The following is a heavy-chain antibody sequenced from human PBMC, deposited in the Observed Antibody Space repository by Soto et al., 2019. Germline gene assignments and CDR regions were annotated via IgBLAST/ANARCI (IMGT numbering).Heavy chain of an antibody. CDR3: ARRGSAAGIY. V-gene: IGHV4-34*01. CDR1: GGSFSGYY. J-gene: IGHJ4*02. Sequence: PSETLSLTCAVYGGSFSGYYWSWIRRPPGKGLEWIGEINHSGGTNYNPSLKSRVTISVDTSKNQFSLKLSSVTAADTAVYYCARRGSAAGIYWGQGTLVTVSS. D-gene: IGHD6-13*01. CDR2: INHSGGT.